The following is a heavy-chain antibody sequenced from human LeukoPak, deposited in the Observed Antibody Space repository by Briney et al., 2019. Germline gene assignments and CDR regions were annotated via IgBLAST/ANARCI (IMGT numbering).Heavy chain of an antibody. CDR2: IDPGDSQT. Sequence: GESLEISCKGSGYTFRGYWISWVRQMPGKGLEWMGKIDPGDSQTIFSPPFQGHVAISVDKSINTAYLQWDRLKASDSAMYYCAVKGVVVGGLDIWGRGTMVTVSS. V-gene: IGHV5-10-1*01. D-gene: IGHD2-15*01. CDR1: GYTFRGYW. J-gene: IGHJ3*02. CDR3: AVKGVVVGGLDI.